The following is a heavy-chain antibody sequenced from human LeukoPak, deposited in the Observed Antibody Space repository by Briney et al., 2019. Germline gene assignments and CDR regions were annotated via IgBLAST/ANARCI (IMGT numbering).Heavy chain of an antibody. Sequence: PGGSLRLSCEASGFTFSDYSMNWVRQAPGRGPEWVSYFSSRSGSITHYADSVKGRFTISRDNAKNSLYLQMNSVRAEDTAVYYCARRGIDAFDFWGQGTVVTVSS. V-gene: IGHV3-48*04. CDR2: FSSRSGSIT. D-gene: IGHD6-25*01. J-gene: IGHJ3*01. CDR1: GFTFSDYS. CDR3: ARRGIDAFDF.